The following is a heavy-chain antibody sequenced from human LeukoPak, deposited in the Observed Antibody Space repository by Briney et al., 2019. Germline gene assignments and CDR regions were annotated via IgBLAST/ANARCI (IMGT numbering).Heavy chain of an antibody. CDR2: INPNSGGT. V-gene: IGHV1-2*02. D-gene: IGHD6-19*01. J-gene: IGHJ4*02. CDR1: GYTFTTYY. CDR3: APSLALAGTEGVY. Sequence: SVKVSCKASGYTFTTYYMHWVRQAPGQGLKWMGWINPNSGGTNYAQKFQGGVTMTRDTSISTTYMELSSLRSDDTAVYYCAPSLALAGTEGVYWGQGTLVTVSS.